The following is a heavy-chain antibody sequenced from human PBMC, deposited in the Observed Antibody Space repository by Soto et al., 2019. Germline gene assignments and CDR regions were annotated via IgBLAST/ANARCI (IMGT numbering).Heavy chain of an antibody. J-gene: IGHJ6*02. V-gene: IGHV2-5*01. D-gene: IGHD6-19*01. CDR2: IYWNDDK. Sequence: SGPTLVNPTHPLTLTCTFSGFSLSTSGAGVGWIRQPPGKALEWLALIYWNDDKRYSPSLKSRLTITRDTSKNQVVLTMTNMDPVDTATYYCAHRPSSGWYYYYYGMDFWGQGTTVTVSS. CDR3: AHRPSSGWYYYYYGMDF. CDR1: GFSLSTSGAG.